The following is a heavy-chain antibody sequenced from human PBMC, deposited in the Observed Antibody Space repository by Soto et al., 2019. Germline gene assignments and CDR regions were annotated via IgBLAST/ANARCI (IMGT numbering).Heavy chain of an antibody. V-gene: IGHV3-15*01. J-gene: IGHJ4*02. CDR3: TTDSVVVTALRPPKDY. D-gene: IGHD2-21*02. CDR2: IKSKTDGGTT. CDR1: GFTFSNAC. Sequence: GGYLRLSCEASGFTFSNACRSWVSQAPGKGLEWVGRIKSKTDGGTTDYAAPVKGRFTISRDDSKNTLYLQMNSLKTEDTAVYYCTTDSVVVTALRPPKDYWGQGT.